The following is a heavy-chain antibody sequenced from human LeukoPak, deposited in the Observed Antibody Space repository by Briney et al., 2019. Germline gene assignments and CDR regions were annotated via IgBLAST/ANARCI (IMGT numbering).Heavy chain of an antibody. V-gene: IGHV3-21*01. CDR1: GFTFSSYS. D-gene: IGHD2-15*01. CDR2: ISSSSTYI. CDR3: ARQYCSGGTCPPIR. Sequence: GGSLRLSCAASGFTFSSYSMTWVRQAPGKGLEWVSSISSSSTYIYYADSVKGRFTISRDNAKNSLHLQMSSLRAEDTAVYYCARQYCSGGTCPPIRWGQGTLVTVSS. J-gene: IGHJ4*02.